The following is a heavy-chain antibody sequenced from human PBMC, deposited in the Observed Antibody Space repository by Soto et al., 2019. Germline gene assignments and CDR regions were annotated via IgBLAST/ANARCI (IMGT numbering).Heavy chain of an antibody. CDR3: ATDXGRYDFWSGSNTIKFDY. CDR1: GYTLTELS. Sequence: ASVKVSCKVSGYTLTELSMHWVRQAPGKGLEWMGGFDPEDGKTIYAQKFQGRVTMTEDTSTDTAYMELSSLRSEDTAVYYCATDXGRYDFWSGSNTIKFDYWGQGTLVTVSS. J-gene: IGHJ4*02. D-gene: IGHD3-3*01. CDR2: FDPEDGKT. V-gene: IGHV1-24*01.